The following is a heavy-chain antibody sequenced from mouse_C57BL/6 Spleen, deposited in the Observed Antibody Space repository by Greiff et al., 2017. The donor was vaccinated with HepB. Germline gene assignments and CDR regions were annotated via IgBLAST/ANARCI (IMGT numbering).Heavy chain of an antibody. CDR1: GYTFTSYW. Sequence: QVQLQQPGAELVKPGASVKLSCKASGYTFTSYWMHWVKQRPGRGLEWIGRIDPNSGGTKYNEKFKSKATLTVDKASSTAYMQLSSMTSEDSAVYDGARGGRGDSNYGDYWGQGTTLTVSS. V-gene: IGHV1-72*01. D-gene: IGHD2-5*01. J-gene: IGHJ2*01. CDR2: IDPNSGGT. CDR3: ARGGRGDSNYGDY.